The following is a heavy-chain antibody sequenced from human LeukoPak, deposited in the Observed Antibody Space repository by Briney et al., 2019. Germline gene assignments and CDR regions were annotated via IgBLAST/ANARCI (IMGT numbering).Heavy chain of an antibody. CDR3: ARGGYYYMDV. D-gene: IGHD3-22*01. CDR1: GGSMNPYY. CDR2: ISHSGTT. Sequence: SETLSLTCTVFGGSMNPYYWSWVRQPPGKGLEWIADISHSGTTKYNPSLQSRVSISVDASKNDFSLKLSSVTTADTAVYYCARGGYYYMDVWGKGTTVTVSS. J-gene: IGHJ6*03. V-gene: IGHV4-59*01.